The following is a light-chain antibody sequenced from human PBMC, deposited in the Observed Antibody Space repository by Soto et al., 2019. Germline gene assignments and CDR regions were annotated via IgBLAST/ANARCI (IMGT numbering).Light chain of an antibody. J-gene: IGLJ2*01. Sequence: QSVLTQSPSVSGAPGQRVTISCTGSSSNIGAGYDVHWYQQLPGTAPKLLIYGNSNRPSGVPDRFSGSKSCTSASLAITGLQAEDEADYYCQSYDSSLSGSVFGGGTKLTVL. V-gene: IGLV1-40*01. CDR2: GNS. CDR3: QSYDSSLSGSV. CDR1: SSNIGAGYD.